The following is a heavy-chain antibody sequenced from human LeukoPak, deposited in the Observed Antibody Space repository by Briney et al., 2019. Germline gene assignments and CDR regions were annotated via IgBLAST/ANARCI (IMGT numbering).Heavy chain of an antibody. CDR1: GFTFSSYA. D-gene: IGHD3-3*01. J-gene: IGHJ4*02. CDR2: ISYDGSNK. Sequence: GGSLRLSCAASGFTFSSYAMHWVRQAPGKGLEWVAVISYDGSNKYYADSVKGRFTISRDNSKNTLYLQMSSLRAEDTAVYYCARYYDFWSGFDYWGQGTLVTVSS. V-gene: IGHV3-30-3*01. CDR3: ARYYDFWSGFDY.